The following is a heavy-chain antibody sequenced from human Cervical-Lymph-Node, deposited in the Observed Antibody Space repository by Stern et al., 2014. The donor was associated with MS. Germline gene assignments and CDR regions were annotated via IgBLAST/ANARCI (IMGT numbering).Heavy chain of an antibody. D-gene: IGHD3-22*01. J-gene: IGHJ4*02. V-gene: IGHV4-39*01. CDR2: IYYTGST. CDR3: AGYYDSSGYSSFDT. Sequence: QLQLQESGPGLVKPSETLSLTCTVSGGSITSSFYFWGWIRQSPGKGLEWIGYIYYTGSTYYNPSLKSRVTISEDASKNHFSLKLNSVTAADAAVYYCAGYYDSSGYSSFDTWGQGALVAVSS. CDR1: GGSITSSFYF.